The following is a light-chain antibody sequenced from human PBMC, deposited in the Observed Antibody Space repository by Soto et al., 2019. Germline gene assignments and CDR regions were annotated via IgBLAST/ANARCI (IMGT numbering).Light chain of an antibody. CDR2: DAS. CDR3: QQRINWPIT. Sequence: EIVLTQSPATLSLSPGERGTLSCRASQSVSSYLAWYQQKPGQAPRLLIYDASNRATGIPARFSGSGSGTDFTLTISSLEPEDFAVYYCQQRINWPITFGQGTRLEIK. CDR1: QSVSSY. J-gene: IGKJ5*01. V-gene: IGKV3-11*01.